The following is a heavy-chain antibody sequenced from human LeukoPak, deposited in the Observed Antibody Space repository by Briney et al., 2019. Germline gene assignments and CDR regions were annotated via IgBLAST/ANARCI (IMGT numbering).Heavy chain of an antibody. V-gene: IGHV1-69*13. CDR2: IIPIFGTA. CDR3: ARDSSSGYYYNWFDP. Sequence: ASVKVSCKASGYTFTSYDINWVRQAPGQGLEWMGGIIPIFGTANYAQKFQGRVTITADESTSTAYMELSSLRSEDTAVYYCARDSSSGYYYNWFDPWGQGTLVTVSS. D-gene: IGHD3-22*01. CDR1: GYTFTSYD. J-gene: IGHJ5*02.